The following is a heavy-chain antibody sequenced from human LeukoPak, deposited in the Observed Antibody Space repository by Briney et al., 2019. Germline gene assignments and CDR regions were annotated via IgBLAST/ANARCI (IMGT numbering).Heavy chain of an antibody. J-gene: IGHJ4*02. CDR2: ISYDGSNK. CDR1: GFTFSSYA. V-gene: IGHV3-30*04. Sequence: GGSLRLSRAASGFTFSSYAMHWVRQAPGKGLEWVAVISYDGSNKYYADSVKGRFTISRDNSKNTLYLQMNSLRAEDTAVYYCARDGEWYSSGWYQIDYWGQGTLVTVSS. CDR3: ARDGEWYSSGWYQIDY. D-gene: IGHD6-19*01.